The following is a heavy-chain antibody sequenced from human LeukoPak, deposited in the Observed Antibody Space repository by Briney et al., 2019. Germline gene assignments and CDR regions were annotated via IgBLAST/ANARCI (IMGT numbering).Heavy chain of an antibody. CDR2: IYHSGST. CDR1: GGSISSSSYY. J-gene: IGHJ4*02. CDR3: AREYPSRYNSGYFDY. V-gene: IGHV4-39*07. Sequence: SETLSLTCTVSGGSISSSSYYWGWLRQPPGKGLEWIGEIYHSGSTNYNPSLKSRFTISVDTSKNQFSLKLSSVTAADTAVHYCAREYPSRYNSGYFDYWGQGTLVTVSS. D-gene: IGHD5-24*01.